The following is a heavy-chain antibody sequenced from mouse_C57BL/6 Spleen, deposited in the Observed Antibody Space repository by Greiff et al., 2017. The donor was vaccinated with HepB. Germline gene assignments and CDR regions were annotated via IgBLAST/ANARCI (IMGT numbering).Heavy chain of an antibody. CDR2: IDPSDSYT. J-gene: IGHJ3*01. CDR1: GYTFTSYW. V-gene: IGHV1-50*01. D-gene: IGHD1-1*01. Sequence: QVQLQQPGAELVKPGASVKLSCKASGYTFTSYWMQWVKQRPGQGLEWIGEIDPSDSYTNYNQKFKGKATLPVDTSSSTAYMQLSSLTSEDAAVYYCARGSSSAWFAYWGQGTLVTVSA. CDR3: ARGSSSAWFAY.